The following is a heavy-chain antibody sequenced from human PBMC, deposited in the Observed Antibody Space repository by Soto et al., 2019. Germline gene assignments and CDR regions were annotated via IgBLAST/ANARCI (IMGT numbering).Heavy chain of an antibody. J-gene: IGHJ4*02. CDR3: ATFEYSSSSSGN. CDR1: GFTFSSYG. CDR2: IWYDGSNK. V-gene: IGHV3-33*01. Sequence: RGSLRLSCAASGFTFSSYGMHWVRQAPGKGLEWVAVIWYDGSNKYYADSVKGRLTISRENSKNTLYLQMNSLRAEDTAVYYCATFEYSSSSSGNWGQGTLVTVSS. D-gene: IGHD6-6*01.